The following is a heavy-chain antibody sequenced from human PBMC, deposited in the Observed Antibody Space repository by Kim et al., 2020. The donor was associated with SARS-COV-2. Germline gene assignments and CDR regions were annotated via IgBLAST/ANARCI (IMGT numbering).Heavy chain of an antibody. CDR3: ARDGRVYGSGSYFDY. Sequence: QKFQGRVTMTRDTSTSTVYMELSSLRSEDTAVYYCARDGRVYGSGSYFDYWGQGTLVTVSS. J-gene: IGHJ4*02. D-gene: IGHD3-10*01. V-gene: IGHV1-46*01.